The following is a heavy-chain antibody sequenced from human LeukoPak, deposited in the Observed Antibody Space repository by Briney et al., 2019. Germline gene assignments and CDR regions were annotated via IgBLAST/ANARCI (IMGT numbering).Heavy chain of an antibody. V-gene: IGHV4-34*01. CDR3: ARGRKGPGTIRYYYYYMDV. J-gene: IGHJ6*03. Sequence: SETLSLTCAVYGWSFSGYYLSWIRQPPGKGLEWIGEINHSGSTNYNPPLIRRVTISVDTSKNHSALKLISVTAADTAVYYCARGRKGPGTIRYYYYYMDVWGKGTTVTVSS. D-gene: IGHD4-17*01. CDR2: INHSGST. CDR1: GWSFSGYY.